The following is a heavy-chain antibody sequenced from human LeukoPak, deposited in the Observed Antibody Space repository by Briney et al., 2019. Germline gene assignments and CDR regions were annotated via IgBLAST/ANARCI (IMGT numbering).Heavy chain of an antibody. V-gene: IGHV3-23*01. J-gene: IGHJ4*02. CDR2: ISGSGGST. D-gene: IGHD3-16*01. Sequence: GGSLRLSCAASGLTFSSYAMSWVRQAPGKGLEWVSAISGSGGSTYYADSVKGRFTISRDNSKNTLYLQMNSLRAEDTAVYYCAKVPSMGYTFGFARYYFDYWGQGTLVTVSS. CDR1: GLTFSSYA. CDR3: AKVPSMGYTFGFARYYFDY.